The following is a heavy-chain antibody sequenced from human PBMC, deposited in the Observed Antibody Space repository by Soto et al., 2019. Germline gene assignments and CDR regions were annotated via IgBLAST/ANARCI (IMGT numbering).Heavy chain of an antibody. CDR1: GFTFSSYA. CDR3: ARTQAMTTALRRGLDC. Sequence: EVQLLESGGGLVQPGGSLRLSCAASGFTFSSYAMSWVRQAPGKGLEWVSAISGSGGSTYYADSVKGPFTISRDNSKNTMYLQTNSMRREDTDIYYRARTQAMTTALRRGLDCWGQGTLVTVAS. J-gene: IGHJ4*02. V-gene: IGHV3-23*01. CDR2: ISGSGGST. D-gene: IGHD4-17*01.